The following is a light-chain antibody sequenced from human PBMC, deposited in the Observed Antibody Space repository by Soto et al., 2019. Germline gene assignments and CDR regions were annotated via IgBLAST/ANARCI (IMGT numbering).Light chain of an antibody. CDR2: AAS. V-gene: IGKV1-9*01. CDR1: QGISSY. J-gene: IGKJ4*01. Sequence: DIQLTQSPSFLSASVGDRVTITCRASQGISSYLAWYQQKPGKAPKLLIYAASTLQSGVPSRFSGSGSGTEFTLTISSLQPEDFATYYCQQLSSYPLTFGGGTKVVIK. CDR3: QQLSSYPLT.